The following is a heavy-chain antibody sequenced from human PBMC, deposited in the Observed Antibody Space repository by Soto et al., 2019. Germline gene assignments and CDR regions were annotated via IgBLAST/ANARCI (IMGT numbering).Heavy chain of an antibody. D-gene: IGHD3-16*02. Sequence: QVQLVESGGGLVKPGGSLRPSWAASGFTFSAYYMSWNRQAPGKGLEWVSYISSSHSYTNYPDSVKGRFTISRDNAKNSLYLQMNSLRAEDTAVYYCARAGDDYVWGSYRYTVNAFDIWGQGTMVTVSS. J-gene: IGHJ3*02. CDR3: ARAGDDYVWGSYRYTVNAFDI. V-gene: IGHV3-11*06. CDR1: GFTFSAYY. CDR2: ISSSHSYT.